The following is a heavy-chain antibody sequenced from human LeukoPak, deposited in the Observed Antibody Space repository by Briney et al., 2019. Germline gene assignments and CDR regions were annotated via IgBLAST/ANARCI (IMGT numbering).Heavy chain of an antibody. V-gene: IGHV3-33*01. CDR3: ARDPAAAGNDDGFDP. J-gene: IGHJ5*02. Sequence: GRSLRLSCAASGFTFSSYGMHWVRQAPGKGLEWVAVIWYDGSNKYYADFVKGRFAISRDNSKNTLYLQMNSLRAEDTAVYYCARDPAAAGNDDGFDPWGQGTLVTVSS. CDR1: GFTFSSYG. D-gene: IGHD6-13*01. CDR2: IWYDGSNK.